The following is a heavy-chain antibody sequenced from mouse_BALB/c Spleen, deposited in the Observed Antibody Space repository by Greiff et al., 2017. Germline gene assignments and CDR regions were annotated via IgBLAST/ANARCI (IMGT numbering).Heavy chain of an antibody. V-gene: IGHV1-5*01. CDR3: TRGRVYDGYYGWYFDV. J-gene: IGHJ1*01. CDR2: IYPGNSDT. CDR1: GYTFTSYW. Sequence: VQLQQSGTVLARPGASVKMSCKASGYTFTSYWMHWVKQRPGQGLEWIGAIYPGNSDTSYNQKFKGKAKLTAVTSTSTAYMELSSLTNEDSAVYYCTRGRVYDGYYGWYFDVWGAGTTVTVSS. D-gene: IGHD2-3*01.